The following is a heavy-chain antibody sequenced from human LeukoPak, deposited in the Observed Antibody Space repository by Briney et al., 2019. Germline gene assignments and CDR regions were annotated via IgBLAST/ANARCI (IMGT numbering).Heavy chain of an antibody. J-gene: IGHJ4*02. V-gene: IGHV3-23*01. CDR2: ISGSGYKT. Sequence: ETLSLTCTVSGGSISSSSYYWGWIRQPPGKGLEWVAAISGSGYKTYDADSMKGRFTISRDNSKSTLYLEMNNLRAEDTAVYFCARREGQDLVRFAAYRGQGTLVTVSS. CDR1: GGSISSSSYY. CDR3: ARREGQDLVRFAAY. D-gene: IGHD6-13*01.